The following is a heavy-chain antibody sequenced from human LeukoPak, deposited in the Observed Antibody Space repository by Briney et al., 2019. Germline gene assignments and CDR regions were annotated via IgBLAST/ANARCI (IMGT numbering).Heavy chain of an antibody. Sequence: SETLSLTCAVYGGSFSGYYWSWIRQPPGKGLGWIGEINHSGSTNYNPSLKSRVTISVDTSKNQFSLKLSSVTAADTAVYYCARDCAGTTWGYYDILTARANWFDPWGQGTLVTVSS. V-gene: IGHV4-34*01. D-gene: IGHD3-9*01. CDR3: ARDCAGTTWGYYDILTARANWFDP. CDR2: INHSGST. CDR1: GGSFSGYY. J-gene: IGHJ5*02.